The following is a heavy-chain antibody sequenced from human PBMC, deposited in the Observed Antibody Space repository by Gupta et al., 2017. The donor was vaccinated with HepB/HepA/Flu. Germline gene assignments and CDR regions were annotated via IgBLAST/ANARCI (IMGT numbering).Heavy chain of an antibody. Sequence: EVPLLESVEGLVQPGVSLRLSCAASRFTFRGCAMSWVPQAPGKGLEWVSAISGNGSSTYYAYSVKGRFTISRDNSKNTLYLKMNSLRAEDTAVYYCAKGVDTAMDYYFDYWGQGSLVTVSS. CDR3: AKGVDTAMDYYFDY. CDR2: ISGNGSST. V-gene: IGHV3-23*01. D-gene: IGHD5-18*01. CDR1: RFTFRGCA. J-gene: IGHJ4*02.